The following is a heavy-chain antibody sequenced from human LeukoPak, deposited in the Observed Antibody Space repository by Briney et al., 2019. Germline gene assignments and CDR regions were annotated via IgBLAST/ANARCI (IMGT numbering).Heavy chain of an antibody. D-gene: IGHD3-22*01. V-gene: IGHV4-61*02. CDR3: ARDSSGYGVYYFDY. Sequence: PSETLSLTCTVSGGSISSGSYYWSWIRQPAGEGLEWIGRIYTSGSTNYNPSLKSRVTISVDTSKNQFSLKLSSVTAADTAVYYCARDSSGYGVYYFDYWGQGTLVTVSS. CDR2: IYTSGST. CDR1: GGSISSGSYY. J-gene: IGHJ4*02.